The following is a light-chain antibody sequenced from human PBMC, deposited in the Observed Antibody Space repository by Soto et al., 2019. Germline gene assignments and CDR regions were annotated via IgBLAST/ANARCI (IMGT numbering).Light chain of an antibody. CDR1: QSVSSY. Sequence: EIVLTQSPATLSLSPGERATLSCRASQSVSSYLAWYQQKPGQAPRLLIYDASNRATGIPARFSGSGSGTDFTLTSSRLEPEDFAVYYCQQRSNWSFGGGTKVEIK. V-gene: IGKV3-11*01. J-gene: IGKJ4*01. CDR3: QQRSNWS. CDR2: DAS.